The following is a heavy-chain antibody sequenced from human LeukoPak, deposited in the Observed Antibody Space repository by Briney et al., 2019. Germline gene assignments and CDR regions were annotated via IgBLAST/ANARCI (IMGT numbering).Heavy chain of an antibody. CDR1: GYTLTSYY. CDR3: ARDPGYYYDSSGYQPHFDY. V-gene: IGHV1-46*01. J-gene: IGHJ4*02. CDR2: INPSGGST. Sequence: ASVKVSCKASGYTLTSYYMHWVRQAPGQGLEWMGIINPSGGSTSYAQKFQGRVTMTRDTSTSTVYMELSSLRSEDTALYYCARDPGYYYDSSGYQPHFDYWGQGTLVTFSS. D-gene: IGHD3-22*01.